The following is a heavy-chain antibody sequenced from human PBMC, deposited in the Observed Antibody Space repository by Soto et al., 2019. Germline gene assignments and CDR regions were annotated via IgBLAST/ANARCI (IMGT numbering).Heavy chain of an antibody. Sequence: GVPLRLSCSASGFTFSNYAMHWVRQAPGKGLEYVSAISSNGGNTYYADSVKGRFTISRDNSKNTLYLQMSSLRTEGTAVYYCVKAVFSGYYYVPFDYWGQGTLVTVSS. CDR3: VKAVFSGYYYVPFDY. CDR2: ISSNGGNT. D-gene: IGHD3-22*01. CDR1: GFTFSNYA. J-gene: IGHJ4*02. V-gene: IGHV3-64D*06.